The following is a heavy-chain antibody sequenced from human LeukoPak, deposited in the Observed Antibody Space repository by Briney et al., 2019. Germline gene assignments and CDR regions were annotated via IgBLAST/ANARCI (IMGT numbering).Heavy chain of an antibody. CDR3: TTQYSGYDLSAY. V-gene: IGHV3-15*01. D-gene: IGHD5-12*01. CDR2: IKSKTDGGTT. J-gene: IGHJ4*02. Sequence: PGGSLRLSCAAYGFTFSNAWRSWVRQAPGKGLEWVGRIKSKTDGGTTDYAAPVKGRFTISRDDSKNTLYLQMNSLKTEDTAVYYCTTQYSGYDLSAYWLQGTLVTVCS. CDR1: GFTFSNAW.